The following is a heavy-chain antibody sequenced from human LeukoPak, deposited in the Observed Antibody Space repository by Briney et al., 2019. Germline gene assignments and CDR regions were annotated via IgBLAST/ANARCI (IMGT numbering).Heavy chain of an antibody. CDR2: ISGHNGKT. CDR1: GYTFTSYG. CDR3: ARDPASGSSGYVGPLGYYYYMDV. V-gene: IGHV1-18*01. D-gene: IGHD6-13*01. Sequence: ASVKVSCKTSGYTFTSYGISWVRQAPGQGLEWMGWISGHNGKTNYARKLQGRVTMTTDTSTNTAYMELRSLTSDDTAVYFCARDPASGSSGYVGPLGYYYYMDVWGKGTTVTISS. J-gene: IGHJ6*03.